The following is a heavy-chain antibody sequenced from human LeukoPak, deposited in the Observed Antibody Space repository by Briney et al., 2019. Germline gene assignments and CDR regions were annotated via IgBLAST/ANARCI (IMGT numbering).Heavy chain of an antibody. J-gene: IGHJ4*02. V-gene: IGHV4-4*02. CDR2: IYHSGSA. CDR3: ARGVEMATNWFDY. CDR1: GDSIGSSYW. Sequence: PSETLSLTCTVSGDSIGSSYWWSWVRQSPGKGLEWIGEIYHSGSANYNPSLKRRVTVSVDKSKNQFSLKLSSLTAADTAVYYCARGVEMATNWFDYWGQGTLVTVSS. D-gene: IGHD5-24*01.